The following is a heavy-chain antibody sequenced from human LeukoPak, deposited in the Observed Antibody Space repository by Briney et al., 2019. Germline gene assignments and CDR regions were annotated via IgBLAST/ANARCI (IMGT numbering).Heavy chain of an antibody. J-gene: IGHJ5*02. V-gene: IGHV4-39*01. CDR3: ARWVGVPAAIDNWFDP. CDR1: GGSISSSSYY. CDR2: IYYSGST. D-gene: IGHD2-2*01. Sequence: PSETLSLTCTVSGGSISSSSYYWGWIRQPPGKGLGWIGSIYYSGSTYYNPSLKSRVTISVDTSKNQFSLKLSSVTAADTAVYYCARWVGVPAAIDNWFDPWGQGTLVTVSS.